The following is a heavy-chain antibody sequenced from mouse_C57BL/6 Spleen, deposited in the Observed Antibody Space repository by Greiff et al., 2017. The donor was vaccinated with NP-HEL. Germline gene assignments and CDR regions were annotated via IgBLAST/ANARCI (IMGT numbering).Heavy chain of an antibody. J-gene: IGHJ1*03. CDR3: ARSSLATMITTGYFDV. Sequence: QVQLKESGAELARPGASVKLSCKASGYTFTSYGISWVKQRTGQGLEWIGEIYPRSGNTYYNEKLKGKVTLTADKSTSTAYMELRSLTSADSAVYFCARSSLATMITTGYFDVWGTGTTVTVSS. V-gene: IGHV1-81*01. CDR1: GYTFTSYG. D-gene: IGHD2-4*01. CDR2: IYPRSGNT.